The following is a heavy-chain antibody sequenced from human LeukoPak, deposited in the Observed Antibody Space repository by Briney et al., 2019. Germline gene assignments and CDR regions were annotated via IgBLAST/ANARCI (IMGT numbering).Heavy chain of an antibody. CDR3: ARDLAAAASSGWFDP. J-gene: IGHJ5*02. CDR1: GFTLSIYW. CDR2: IKIDGSRT. D-gene: IGHD6-13*01. V-gene: IGHV3-74*01. Sequence: GGCLRLSCTVSGFTLSIYWMHWVSHAPGKGLVWVSRIKIDGSRTSYADSVKGRFTISRDNAKNKLYLQLNSLRAEDTAVYYCARDLAAAASSGWFDPWGQGTLVTVSS.